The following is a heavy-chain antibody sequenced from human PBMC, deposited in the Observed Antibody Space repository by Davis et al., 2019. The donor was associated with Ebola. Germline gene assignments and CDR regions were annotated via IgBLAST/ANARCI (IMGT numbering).Heavy chain of an antibody. V-gene: IGHV4-59*01. CDR1: GGSIRSYY. J-gene: IGHJ4*01. D-gene: IGHD3-22*01. CDR2: VYSSGNT. CDR3: ASGYYDGHGYSSPAHFAY. Sequence: SETLSLTCTVSGGSIRSYYWSWIRQSPGKGLEWVGYVYSSGNTHYNPSLESRVTISLDTSTDQFSLNLNSVTAADTAVYYCASGYYDGHGYSSPAHFAYWGHGSLVTVSS.